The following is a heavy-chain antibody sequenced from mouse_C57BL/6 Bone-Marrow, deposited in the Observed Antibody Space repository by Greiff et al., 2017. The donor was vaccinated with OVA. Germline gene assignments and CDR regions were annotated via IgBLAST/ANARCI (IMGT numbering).Heavy chain of an antibody. J-gene: IGHJ2*01. CDR2: LSRGSSTI. V-gene: IGHV5-17*01. D-gene: IGHD1-1*01. CDR1: GFTFSDYG. Sequence: EVKLVESGGGLVKPGGSLKLSCAASGFTFSDYGMHWVRQAPEKGLEWVAYLSRGSSTIYYADTVKGRFTISRDNAKNTLCLQMTSLRAEDTAIYYCASITTDFDYWGQGTTLTVSS. CDR3: ASITTDFDY.